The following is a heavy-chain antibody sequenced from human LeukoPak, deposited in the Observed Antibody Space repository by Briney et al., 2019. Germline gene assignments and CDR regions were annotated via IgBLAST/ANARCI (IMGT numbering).Heavy chain of an antibody. CDR3: ARDKGVVVAATPGFHGY. V-gene: IGHV1-18*01. J-gene: IGHJ4*02. CDR1: GYTFTSYG. CDR2: ISAYNGNT. Sequence: ASVKVSCKASGYTFTSYGISWVRQAPGRGLEWMGWISAYNGNTNYAQKLQGRVTMTTDTSTSTAYMELRSLRSDDTAVYYCARDKGVVVAATPGFHGYWGQGTLVTVSS. D-gene: IGHD2-15*01.